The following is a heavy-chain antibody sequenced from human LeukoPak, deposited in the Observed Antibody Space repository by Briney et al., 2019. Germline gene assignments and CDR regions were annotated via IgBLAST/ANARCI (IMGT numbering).Heavy chain of an antibody. D-gene: IGHD2-15*01. CDR3: AREPGYCSGGSCYYYYGMDV. J-gene: IGHJ6*02. CDR1: GGSISSYY. V-gene: IGHV4-59*01. CDR2: IYYSGST. Sequence: SETLSLTCTVSGGSISSYYWSWIRQPPGKGLEWIGYIYYSGSTNYNPSLKSRVTISVDTSKNQFSLKLSSVTAADTAVYYCAREPGYCSGGSCYYYYGMDVWGQGTTVTVSS.